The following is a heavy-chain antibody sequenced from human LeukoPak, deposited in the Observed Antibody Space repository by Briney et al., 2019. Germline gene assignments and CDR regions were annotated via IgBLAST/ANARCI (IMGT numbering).Heavy chain of an antibody. J-gene: IGHJ6*03. D-gene: IGHD3-22*01. CDR2: INHSGST. V-gene: IGHV4-34*01. Sequence: SETLSLTCAVYRGSFSGYYWSWIRQPPGKGLEWIGEINHSGSTNYNPSPKSRVTKSVDTSKNQFSLKLSSVTAADTAVYYCARANNIHYYDSSGYYALWYYYYYMDVWGKGTTVTVSS. CDR3: ARANNIHYYDSSGYYALWYYYYYMDV. CDR1: RGSFSGYY.